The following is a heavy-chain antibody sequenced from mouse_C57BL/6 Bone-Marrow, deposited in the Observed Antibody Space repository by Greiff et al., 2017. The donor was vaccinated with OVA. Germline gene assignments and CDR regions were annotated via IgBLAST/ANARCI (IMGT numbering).Heavy chain of an antibody. J-gene: IGHJ3*01. CDR2: IHPNSGST. CDR3: AREGGAWFAY. CDR1: GYTFTSYW. V-gene: IGHV1-64*01. Sequence: VQLQQPGAELVKLGASVKLSCKASGYTFTSYWMHWVKQRPGQGLEWIGMIHPNSGSTNYNEKFKSKATLTVDKSSSTAYMQLSSLTSEDYAVYYCAREGGAWFAYWGQGTLVTVSA.